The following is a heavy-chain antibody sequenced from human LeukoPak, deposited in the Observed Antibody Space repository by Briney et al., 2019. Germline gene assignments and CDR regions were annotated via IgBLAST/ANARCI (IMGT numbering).Heavy chain of an antibody. CDR3: AKDPLGAAAGTGYFDH. CDR2: ISYDGSNK. J-gene: IGHJ4*02. D-gene: IGHD6-13*01. CDR1: GFTFINYG. Sequence: PGGSLRLSCAASGFTFINYGMHWVRQAPGKGLEWVAVISYDGSNKYYPDSVKGRFTISRDNSKDTLYLQMNSLTTGDTAVYYCAKDPLGAAAGTGYFDHWGQGTLVTVSS. V-gene: IGHV3-30*18.